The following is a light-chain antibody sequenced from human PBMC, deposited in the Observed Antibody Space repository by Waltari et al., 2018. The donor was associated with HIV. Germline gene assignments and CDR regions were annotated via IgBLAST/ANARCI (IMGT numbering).Light chain of an antibody. CDR3: MIWPGIVWV. Sequence: QPVVRQPPSSSASPGESARLTCTLPSDIAVADYNIYWYQKKQGSPPRFLNYYNSESDKGQGSGVPSRFSGSKASSVNSGILLSSGLQSEDEADYYCMIWPGIVWVFGGGTKLTVL. CDR1: SDIAVADYN. V-gene: IGLV5-37*01. J-gene: IGLJ3*02. CDR2: YNSESDK.